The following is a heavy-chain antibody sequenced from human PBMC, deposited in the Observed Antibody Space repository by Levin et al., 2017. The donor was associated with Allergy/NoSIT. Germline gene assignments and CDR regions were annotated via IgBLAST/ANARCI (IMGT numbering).Heavy chain of an antibody. CDR3: ARGGCSGGSCYSPMDFDY. D-gene: IGHD2-15*01. CDR2: IYYSGST. Sequence: SETLSLTCTVSGGSISSGDYYWSWIRQPPGKGLEWIGYIYYSGSTYYNPSLKSRVTISVDTSKNQFSLKLSSVTAADTAVYYCARGGCSGGSCYSPMDFDYWGQGTLVTVSS. J-gene: IGHJ4*02. V-gene: IGHV4-30-4*01. CDR1: GGSISSGDYY.